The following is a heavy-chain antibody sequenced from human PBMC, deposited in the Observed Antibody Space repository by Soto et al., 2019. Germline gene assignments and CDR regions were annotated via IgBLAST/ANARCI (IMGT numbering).Heavy chain of an antibody. CDR3: ARVVYDMTRTGDCYGMNV. Sequence: QVQLVESGGGVVQPGRSLRLSCAVSGFTFRTYAMHWVRQAPGKGLEWVALISYDGSKTFYGDSVKGRFTISRDNSRKPHXTQMNSLRPEDTAVYYCARVVYDMTRTGDCYGMNVWGQGTTVTVSS. CDR2: ISYDGSKT. V-gene: IGHV3-30-3*01. J-gene: IGHJ6*02. D-gene: IGHD5-12*01. CDR1: GFTFRTYA.